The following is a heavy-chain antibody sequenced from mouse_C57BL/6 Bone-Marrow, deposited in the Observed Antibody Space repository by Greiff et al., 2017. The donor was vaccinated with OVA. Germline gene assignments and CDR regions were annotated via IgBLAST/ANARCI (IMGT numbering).Heavy chain of an antibody. CDR3: ARDDGYFVED. J-gene: IGHJ2*01. CDR2: IYPGSGNT. CDR1: GYTFTDHY. V-gene: IGHV1-76*01. Sequence: VQLQQSGAEVVRPGASVKLSCKASGYTFTDHYINWVKQRPGQGLEWIARIYPGSGNTYYNEKFKGKATLTAEKSSNTAYMQLSSLTSEDSAVDFCARDDGYFVEDWGQGTTLTVSS. D-gene: IGHD2-3*01.